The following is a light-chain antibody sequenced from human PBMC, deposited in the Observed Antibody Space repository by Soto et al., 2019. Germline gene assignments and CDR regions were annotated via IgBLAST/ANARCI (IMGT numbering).Light chain of an antibody. CDR3: QQYSSYPWA. CDR1: QSINTW. Sequence: DIEMTQSPSTLSASLGDRVTITCRASQSINTWLAWYQQKPGKAPNLLIYDASSLGSGVPSRFSGSRSGTEFTLTISSLQPDDFATYHCQQYSSYPWAFGQGTKVDI. J-gene: IGKJ1*01. CDR2: DAS. V-gene: IGKV1-5*01.